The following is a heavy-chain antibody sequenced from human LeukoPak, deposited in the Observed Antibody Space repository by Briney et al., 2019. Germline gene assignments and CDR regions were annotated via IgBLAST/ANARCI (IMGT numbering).Heavy chain of an antibody. CDR2: ISYNSRSI. V-gene: IGHV3-48*03. CDR3: ARKPSSGWRPRKAFDY. J-gene: IGHJ4*02. D-gene: IGHD6-19*01. Sequence: TGGSLRLSCAASGFIFSTYEMNWVRQAPGKGLEWLSYISYNSRSIYYADSVKGRFTISRDNAYNSLYLQMDSLRVEDTAVYYCARKPSSGWRPRKAFDYWGQGTLVTVSS. CDR1: GFIFSTYE.